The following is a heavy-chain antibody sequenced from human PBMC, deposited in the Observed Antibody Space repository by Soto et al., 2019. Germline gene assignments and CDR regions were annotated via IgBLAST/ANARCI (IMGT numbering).Heavy chain of an antibody. CDR3: ARARGEVQH. CDR2: LNDSGGT. Sequence: ASETLSLTCAVCGGSFSGYYWSWISQPPGKGLEWIGALNDSGGTNYNAYLRSRVNTSGDSSKNDFSLKLSFVTAAGKAVYYFARARGEVQHLSQGTLVT. V-gene: IGHV4-34*01. CDR1: GGSFSGYY. J-gene: IGHJ1*01.